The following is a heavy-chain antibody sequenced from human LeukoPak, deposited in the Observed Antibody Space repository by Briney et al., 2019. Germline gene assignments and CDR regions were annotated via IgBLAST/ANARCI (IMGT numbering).Heavy chain of an antibody. D-gene: IGHD1-26*01. Sequence: GGSLRLSCAASGFTFSSYGMHWVRQAPGKGLEWVAFIRYDGSNKYYADSVKGRFTISRDNAKNSLYLQMNSLRAEDTAVYYCARGENSGRGAFDIWGQGTMVTVSS. CDR3: ARGENSGRGAFDI. V-gene: IGHV3-30*02. CDR1: GFTFSSYG. J-gene: IGHJ3*02. CDR2: IRYDGSNK.